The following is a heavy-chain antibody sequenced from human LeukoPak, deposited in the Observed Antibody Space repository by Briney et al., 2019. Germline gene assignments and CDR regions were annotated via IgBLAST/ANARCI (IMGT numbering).Heavy chain of an antibody. CDR1: GGSISSYY. V-gene: IGHV4-59*08. J-gene: IGHJ4*02. D-gene: IGHD3-10*01. CDR3: ASSPYGSGSLFDY. Sequence: SETLSLTCTVSGGSISSYYWSWIRQPPGKGLEWIGYIYYSGSTNYNPSLKSRVTISVDTSKNQFSLKLSSVTAADTAVYYCASSPYGSGSLFDYWGQGTLVTVSS. CDR2: IYYSGST.